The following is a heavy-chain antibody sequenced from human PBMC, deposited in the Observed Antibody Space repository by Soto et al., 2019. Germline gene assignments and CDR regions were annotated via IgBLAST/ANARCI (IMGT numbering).Heavy chain of an antibody. J-gene: IGHJ5*02. Sequence: WESLKISCKGSGYSFTSYWISWVRQMPGKGLEWMGRIDPSDSYTNYSPSFQGHVTISADKSISTAYLQWSSLKASDTAMYYCAREGSNACSSTSCNWFDPWGQGTLVTVSS. CDR1: GYSFTSYW. CDR2: IDPSDSYT. D-gene: IGHD2-2*01. V-gene: IGHV5-10-1*01. CDR3: AREGSNACSSTSCNWFDP.